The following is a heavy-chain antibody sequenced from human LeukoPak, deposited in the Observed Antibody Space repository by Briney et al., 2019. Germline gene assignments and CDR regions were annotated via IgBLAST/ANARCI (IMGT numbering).Heavy chain of an antibody. Sequence: GGSLRLSCAASGFTFDDYGMSWVRQAPGKGLEWVSGINWNGGSTGYADSVKGRFTISRDNAKNSLYLQMNSLRAEDTALYYCARGLDYDDSSGYYYLGYWGQGPLVTVSS. CDR3: ARGLDYDDSSGYYYLGY. CDR1: GFTFDDYG. D-gene: IGHD3-22*01. CDR2: INWNGGST. J-gene: IGHJ4*02. V-gene: IGHV3-20*04.